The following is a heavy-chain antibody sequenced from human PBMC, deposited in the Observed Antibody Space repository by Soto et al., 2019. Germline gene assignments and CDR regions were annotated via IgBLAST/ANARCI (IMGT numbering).Heavy chain of an antibody. V-gene: IGHV3-23*04. D-gene: IGHD2-21*02. CDR3: AKGGGGDHGY. Sequence: EVQLVESEGGLVQPGGSLRLSCEASGFIFTTSDMSWVRQAPGKGLEWISSITITGDTTHYADSVKGRFTISRDNSRNTVYLQMNSRRVDDPAVYYWAKGGGGDHGYWGQGTLVAVSS. J-gene: IGHJ4*02. CDR1: GFIFTTSD. CDR2: ITITGDTT.